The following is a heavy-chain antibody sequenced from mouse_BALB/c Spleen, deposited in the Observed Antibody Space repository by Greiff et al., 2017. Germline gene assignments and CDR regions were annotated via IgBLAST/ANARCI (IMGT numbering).Heavy chain of an antibody. CDR3: ARAGNYDAMDY. CDR1: GFTFSDYY. V-gene: IGHV5-4*02. J-gene: IGHJ4*01. CDR2: ISDGGSYT. D-gene: IGHD2-1*01. Sequence: DVKLVESGGGLVKPGGSLKLSCAASGFTFSDYYMYWVRQTPEKRLEWVATISDGGSYTYYPDSVKGRFTISRDNAKNNLYLQMSSLKSEDTAMYYCARAGNYDAMDYWGQGTSVTVSS.